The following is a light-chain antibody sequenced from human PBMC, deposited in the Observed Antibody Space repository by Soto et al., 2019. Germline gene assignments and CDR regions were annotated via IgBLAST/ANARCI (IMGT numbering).Light chain of an antibody. CDR1: QSVGNNY. J-gene: IGKJ4*01. V-gene: IGKV3-20*01. Sequence: EIVLTQSPGTLSLSPGERATLSCSASQSVGNNYLVWYQQKPDQPPRFLMYHASTRATGSPDRFSGSGSGTDFTLTISRLEPEEFAGYYCQQYGSSPLTFGGGTKVEIK. CDR2: HAS. CDR3: QQYGSSPLT.